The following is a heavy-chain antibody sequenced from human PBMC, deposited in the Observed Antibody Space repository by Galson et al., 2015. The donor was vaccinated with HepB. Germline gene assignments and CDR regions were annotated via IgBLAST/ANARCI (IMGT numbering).Heavy chain of an antibody. CDR3: ARELGRYRYGYNYFRY. CDR1: GFTFSTYD. Sequence: SLRLSCAASGFTFSTYDMSWVRQAPGKGLEWVSFISGSGGTTSYADSVKGRFTISRDNSKNTLYLQMNSLNAEDTAVYYCARELGRYRYGYNYFRYWGQGTLVTVSS. D-gene: IGHD5-24*01. CDR2: ISGSGGTT. J-gene: IGHJ4*02. V-gene: IGHV3-23*01.